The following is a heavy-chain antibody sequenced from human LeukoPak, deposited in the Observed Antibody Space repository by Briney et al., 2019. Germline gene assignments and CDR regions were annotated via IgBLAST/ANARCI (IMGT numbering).Heavy chain of an antibody. V-gene: IGHV1-2*02. CDR2: INPNSGGT. CDR3: ARDRASGYDAFDI. CDR1: GYTFTGYY. D-gene: IGHD5-12*01. Sequence: AASVKVSCKASGYTFTGYYMHWVRQAPGQGLEWMGWINPNSGGTNYAQKFQGRVTMTRDTSISTAYMALSRLRSDDTAVYYCARDRASGYDAFDIWGQGTMVTVSS. J-gene: IGHJ3*02.